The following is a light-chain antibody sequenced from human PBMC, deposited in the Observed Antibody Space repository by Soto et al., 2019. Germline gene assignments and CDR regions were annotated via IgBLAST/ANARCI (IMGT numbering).Light chain of an antibody. CDR1: QGISNY. CDR2: AAS. J-gene: IGKJ4*01. CDR3: EKCGIAPFT. Sequence: TQITVSPSSLPTSVGDGVTITCRASQGISNYLAWYQQKPGKVPKLLIYAASTLQSGVPSRFSVTGRGTDYTLTISSLQHEDVATYYCEKCGIAPFTFGGVTNV. V-gene: IGKV1-27*01.